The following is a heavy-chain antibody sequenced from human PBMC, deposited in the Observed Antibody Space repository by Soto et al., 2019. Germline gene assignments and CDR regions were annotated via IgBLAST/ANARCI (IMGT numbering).Heavy chain of an antibody. J-gene: IGHJ4*02. CDR2: ISWNSDSI. CDR1: GFIFDDFA. V-gene: IGHV3-9*01. Sequence: DAQLVESGGGFVQPGRSLRLSCAGSGFIFDDFAIHWVRQAPGKGLEWVSGISWNSDSIGYADSVKGRFTISRDNAKNALYLRMNSLRVEDTALYYCTKVGGLYDFWSGPLHFDLWGQGTLVTVSS. CDR3: TKVGGLYDFWSGPLHFDL. D-gene: IGHD3-3*01.